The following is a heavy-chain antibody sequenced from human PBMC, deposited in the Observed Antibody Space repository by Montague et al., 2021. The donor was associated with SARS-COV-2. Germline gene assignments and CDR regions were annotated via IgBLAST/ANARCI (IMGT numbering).Heavy chain of an antibody. Sequence: SLRLSCAASGFAFGDYAMHWVRQTPGKGLEWVSGISWNRDSSDYVDSVKGRFSISRDNAKKTLYLQMNSLRPEDTALYYCAKDIGTETIYEAFFDEWGQGTLVTVAS. CDR2: ISWNRDSS. CDR3: AKDIGTETIYEAFFDE. CDR1: GFAFGDYA. J-gene: IGHJ4*02. D-gene: IGHD3-16*01. V-gene: IGHV3-9*01.